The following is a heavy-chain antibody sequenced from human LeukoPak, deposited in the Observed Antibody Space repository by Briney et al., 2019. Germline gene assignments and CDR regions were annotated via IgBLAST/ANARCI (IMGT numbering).Heavy chain of an antibody. V-gene: IGHV1-2*04. CDR3: DLGRSGNSVRYAFDI. D-gene: IGHD4-23*01. CDR2: INPNSGGT. CDR1: GYTFTGYY. J-gene: IGHJ3*02. Sequence: ASVTVSCTASGYTFTGYYMHWVRQAPGQGLEWMGWINPNSGGTNYAQKFQGWVTMTRDTSISTAYMELSRLRSDDTAVYYCDLGRSGNSVRYAFDIWGQGTMVTVSS.